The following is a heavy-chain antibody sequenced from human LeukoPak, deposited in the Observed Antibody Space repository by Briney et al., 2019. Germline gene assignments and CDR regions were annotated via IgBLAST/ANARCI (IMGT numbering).Heavy chain of an antibody. D-gene: IGHD3-22*01. J-gene: IGHJ4*02. CDR2: ISYDGSNK. V-gene: IGHV3-30*03. Sequence: PGRSLRLSCAASGFTFSSYGMHWVRQAPGKGLEWVAVISYDGSNKYYADSVKGRFTISRDNSKNTLYLQMNSLRAEDTAVYYCASSGYYFDYWGQGTLVTVSS. CDR1: GFTFSSYG. CDR3: ASSGYYFDY.